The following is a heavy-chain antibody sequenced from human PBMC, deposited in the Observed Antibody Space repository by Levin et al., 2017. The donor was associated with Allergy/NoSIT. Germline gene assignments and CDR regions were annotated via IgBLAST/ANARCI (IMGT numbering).Heavy chain of an antibody. D-gene: IGHD2-15*01. CDR1: GFTFSSYS. CDR3: TKHLGSYSLDY. CDR2: ISSSGDHT. Sequence: GGSLRLSCVASGFTFSSYSMNWVRQAPGKGLEAVSAISSSGDHTHYADSVKGRFTISRDNAKNSLYLQMNSLRAEDTAVYYCTKHLGSYSLDYWGQGILVIVSS. V-gene: IGHV3-21*01. J-gene: IGHJ4*02.